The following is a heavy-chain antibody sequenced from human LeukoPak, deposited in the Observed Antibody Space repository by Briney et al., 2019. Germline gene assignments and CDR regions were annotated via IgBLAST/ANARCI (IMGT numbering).Heavy chain of an antibody. CDR3: ARDLPTGTYRAYFDN. J-gene: IGHJ4*02. Sequence: GGSLRLSCAGSGFIFSNYEMNWVRQAPGKGLEWVSYISSTGSDIYYADSVKGRFTISRDNAENSLFLQMNSLRAEDTAVYYCARDLPTGTYRAYFDNWGQGTLVTVSS. V-gene: IGHV3-48*03. CDR2: ISSTGSDI. D-gene: IGHD1-26*01. CDR1: GFIFSNYE.